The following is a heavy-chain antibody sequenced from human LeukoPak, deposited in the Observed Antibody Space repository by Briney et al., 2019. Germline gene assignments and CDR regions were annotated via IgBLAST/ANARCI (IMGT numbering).Heavy chain of an antibody. CDR1: GFTFGGYW. J-gene: IGHJ4*02. V-gene: IGHV3-33*08. CDR3: ASEKPPGVVGATLDY. D-gene: IGHD1-26*01. Sequence: GGSLRLSCAGSGFTFGGYWMSWVRQAPGKGPERVAVIWYDGSNKYYADSVKGRFTISRDNSKNTLYLQMNSLRAEDTAVYYCASEKPPGVVGATLDYWGQGTLVTVSS. CDR2: IWYDGSNK.